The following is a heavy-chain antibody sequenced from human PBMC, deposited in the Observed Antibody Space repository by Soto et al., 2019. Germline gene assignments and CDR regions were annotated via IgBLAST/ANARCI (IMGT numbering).Heavy chain of an antibody. CDR1: GFTFSSYA. CDR2: ISGSGGST. J-gene: IGHJ4*02. V-gene: IGHV3-23*01. CDR3: AKGSRYNWKVDLFDY. Sequence: GGSLRLSCAASGFTFSSYAMTWVRQAPGKGLEWVSVISGSGGSTYYADSVKGRFTISRDISKNTLYLQMSSLRAEDTAVYYCAKGSRYNWKVDLFDYWGQGTLVTVSS. D-gene: IGHD1-20*01.